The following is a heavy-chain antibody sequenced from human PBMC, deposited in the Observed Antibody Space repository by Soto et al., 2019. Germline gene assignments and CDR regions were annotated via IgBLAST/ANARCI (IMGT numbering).Heavy chain of an antibody. CDR1: GYTFTSYG. Sequence: QVQLVQSGAEVKKPGASVKVSCKASGYTFTSYGISWVRQAPGQGLEWMGWISAYNGNTNYAQKLQGRVTMTTDTSTSTAYMELRSLRHDDTAVYYCARVPGVVVTANPRFSNFQHWGPGTLVTASS. D-gene: IGHD2-21*02. V-gene: IGHV1-18*01. CDR2: ISAYNGNT. CDR3: ARVPGVVVTANPRFSNFQH. J-gene: IGHJ1*01.